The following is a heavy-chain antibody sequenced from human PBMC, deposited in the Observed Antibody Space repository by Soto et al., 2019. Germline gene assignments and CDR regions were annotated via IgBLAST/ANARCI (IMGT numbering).Heavy chain of an antibody. CDR2: ISGSGGST. J-gene: IGHJ6*03. CDR3: AILGYCSSTSCYDLPYYYYMDV. Sequence: GGSLSLSCAASGFTFSSYAMSWVRQAPGKGLEWVSAISGSGGSTYYADSVKGRFTISRDNSKNTLYLQMNSLRAEDTAVYYCAILGYCSSTSCYDLPYYYYMDVWGKGTTVTVSS. CDR1: GFTFSSYA. V-gene: IGHV3-23*01. D-gene: IGHD2-2*01.